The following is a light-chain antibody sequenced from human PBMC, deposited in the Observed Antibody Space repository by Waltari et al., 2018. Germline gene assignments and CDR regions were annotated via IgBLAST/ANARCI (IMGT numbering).Light chain of an antibody. CDR1: QSVSHY. CDR3: QQRSNWPLT. CDR2: DAS. J-gene: IGKJ4*01. V-gene: IGKV3-11*01. Sequence: EIVLTQSPATLSLSPGERATLSCRASQSVSHYLAWYQQKPGQPPRLLIYDASNRATGIPARFSGSGSGTDFTLTISSLEPEDFAVYYCQQRSNWPLTFGGGTKVEIK.